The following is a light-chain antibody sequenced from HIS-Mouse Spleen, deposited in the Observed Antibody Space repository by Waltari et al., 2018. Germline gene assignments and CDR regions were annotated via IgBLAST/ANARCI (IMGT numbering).Light chain of an antibody. CDR3: CSYAGSSTFVV. Sequence: QSALTQPASVSGSPGQSITISCTGTSSDVGSYNLVSWYQQHPGKAPKLMIYEGSKRPSGVSKRFSGSKSGNTASLTIPVRQAEDEADYYCCSYAGSSTFVVFGGGTKLTVL. CDR2: EGS. J-gene: IGLJ2*01. V-gene: IGLV2-23*01. CDR1: SSDVGSYNL.